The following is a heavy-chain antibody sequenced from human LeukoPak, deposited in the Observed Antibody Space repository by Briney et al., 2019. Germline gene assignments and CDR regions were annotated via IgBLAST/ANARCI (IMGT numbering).Heavy chain of an antibody. J-gene: IGHJ5*02. CDR2: IFTSGSA. D-gene: IGHD2-21*01. CDR1: GGPISKYY. Sequence: PSETLSLTCSVSGGPISKYYLSWIRQAAGKGLEWFGRIFTSGSATSSSSLKSRVTMSVDTSKNQFSLNLISFTAADAAVYYCVGDLTYCQFAPWGEGA. CDR3: VGDLTYCQFAP. V-gene: IGHV4-4*07.